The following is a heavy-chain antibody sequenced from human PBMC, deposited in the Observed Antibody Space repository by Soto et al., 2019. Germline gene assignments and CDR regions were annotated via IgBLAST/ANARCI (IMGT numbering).Heavy chain of an antibody. D-gene: IGHD1-26*01. V-gene: IGHV4-30-4*01. CDR3: ARVPENSGSYYYFDL. CDR1: GGSISSGDYY. J-gene: IGHJ4*02. Sequence: PSETLSLTCTVSGGSISSGDYYWSWIRQPPGKGLEWIGYIYYSGSTYYNPSLKSRVTISVDTSKNQFSLKLSSVTAADTAVYYCARVPENSGSYYYFDLWGQGTLVTVSS. CDR2: IYYSGST.